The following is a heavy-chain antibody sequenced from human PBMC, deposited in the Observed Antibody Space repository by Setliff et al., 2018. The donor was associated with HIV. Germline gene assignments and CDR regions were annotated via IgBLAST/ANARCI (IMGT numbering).Heavy chain of an antibody. CDR1: GYSISNGYY. Sequence: SETLSLTCALSGYSISNGYYWGWIRQPSGKGLEWIGSIYHSGSTFYNPSLRSRVTISVDTSQDQFSLKLSSVTAADTAVYYCARVSRGGSSPGWFDPWGQGTLVTVSS. CDR3: ARVSRGGSSPGWFDP. CDR2: IYHSGST. V-gene: IGHV4-38-2*01. D-gene: IGHD6-6*01. J-gene: IGHJ5*02.